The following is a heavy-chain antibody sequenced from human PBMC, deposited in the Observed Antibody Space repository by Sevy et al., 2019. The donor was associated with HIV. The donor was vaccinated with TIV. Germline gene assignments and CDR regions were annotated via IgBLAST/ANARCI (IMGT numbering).Heavy chain of an antibody. CDR2: ISFDGDTK. J-gene: IGHJ6*02. Sequence: GESLKISCAASGFSFRNYGMHWVRQAPGKGLEWLALISFDGDTKYYGDSVKGRVTISRDNSKNTLYRKMNRLRVEDTVVYYCAKRGGHDTSGYVSYYYYGMDVWGQGTTVTVSS. CDR1: GFSFRNYG. D-gene: IGHD3-22*01. V-gene: IGHV3-30*18. CDR3: AKRGGHDTSGYVSYYYYGMDV.